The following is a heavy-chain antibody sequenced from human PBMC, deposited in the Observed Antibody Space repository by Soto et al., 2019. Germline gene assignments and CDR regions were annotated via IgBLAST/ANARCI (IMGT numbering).Heavy chain of an antibody. Sequence: EVQLVASGGGLVPPGGSLRLSCAVSGLTFSTDEMNWVRQAPGKGLEWLAYISYTSTTIKYADSVKGRFAVSRDNAKKSLSLQMNNLRVEDTAVYYCVREGGSLALDSWGQGTLVPVSS. CDR1: GLTFSTDE. J-gene: IGHJ4*02. CDR2: ISYTSTTI. V-gene: IGHV3-48*03. CDR3: VREGGSLALDS. D-gene: IGHD1-1*01.